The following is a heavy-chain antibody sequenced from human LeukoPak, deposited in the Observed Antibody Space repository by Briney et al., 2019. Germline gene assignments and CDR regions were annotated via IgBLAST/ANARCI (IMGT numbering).Heavy chain of an antibody. CDR2: IRSKANSYAT. V-gene: IGHV3-73*01. J-gene: IGHJ4*02. Sequence: PGGSLRLSCAASGFTFSGSAMHWVRQASGKGLEWVGRIRSKANSYATAYAASVKGRFTISRDDSKNTAYLQMNSLKTEDTAVYYCTLNLLEAYSYQIAAAGTHGYWGQGTLVTVSS. CDR1: GFTFSGSA. D-gene: IGHD6-13*01. CDR3: TLNLLEAYSYQIAAAGTHGY.